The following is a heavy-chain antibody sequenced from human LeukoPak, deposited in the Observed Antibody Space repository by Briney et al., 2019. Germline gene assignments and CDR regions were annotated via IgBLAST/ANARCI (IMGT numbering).Heavy chain of an antibody. V-gene: IGHV1-24*01. CDR1: GYTLTELS. CDR2: FDPEDGET. Sequence: ASVKVSCKVSGYTLTELSMHWVRQAPGKGLEWMGGFDPEDGETIYSQQFQGRVTMTEDTSTDTAYMELSSLRSEDTAVYYCATEVDYYDSSGYYTVDYWGQGTLVIVSS. CDR3: ATEVDYYDSSGYYTVDY. D-gene: IGHD3-22*01. J-gene: IGHJ4*02.